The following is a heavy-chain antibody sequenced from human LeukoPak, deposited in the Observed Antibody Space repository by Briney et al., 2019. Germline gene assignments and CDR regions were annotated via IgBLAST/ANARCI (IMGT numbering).Heavy chain of an antibody. CDR1: GFSFITYN. V-gene: IGHV3-21*04. J-gene: IGHJ4*02. Sequence: PGGSLRLSCAASGFSFITYNMNWVRQAPGKGLEWVSSISSTSSYIYYADSVKGRFTISRDNSKNSLYVQLNNLRTEDTALYYCAKGRYGSGSFSTPFEYWGQGTLVTVSS. CDR3: AKGRYGSGSFSTPFEY. D-gene: IGHD3-10*01. CDR2: ISSTSSYI.